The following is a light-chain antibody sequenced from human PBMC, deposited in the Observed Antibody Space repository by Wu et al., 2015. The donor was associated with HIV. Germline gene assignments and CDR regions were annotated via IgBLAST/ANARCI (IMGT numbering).Light chain of an antibody. V-gene: IGKV3-20*01. CDR1: QSVSSSY. CDR2: GAS. Sequence: EIVLTQSPGTLSLSPGERATLSCRGSQSVSSSYLAWYQQKPGQAPRLLIYGASSRATGIPDRFSGSGSGTDFTLTISRLEPEDFAVYFCHHYGSSPHSLGQGTKLEIK. J-gene: IGKJ2*03. CDR3: HHYGSSPHS.